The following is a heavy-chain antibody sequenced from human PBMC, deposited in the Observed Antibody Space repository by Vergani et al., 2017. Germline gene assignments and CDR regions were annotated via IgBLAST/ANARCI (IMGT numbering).Heavy chain of an antibody. V-gene: IGHV3-30*04. D-gene: IGHD2-21*02. CDR3: AKDRRHGDALDY. Sequence: QVQLVESGGGVVQPGRSLRLSCAASGFTFSSYAMHWVRQAPGKGLEWVAVISYDGSNKYYADSVKGRFTISRDNSKNTLYLQMNSLRAEDTAVYYCAKDRRHGDALDYWGQGTLVTVSS. CDR2: ISYDGSNK. CDR1: GFTFSSYA. J-gene: IGHJ4*02.